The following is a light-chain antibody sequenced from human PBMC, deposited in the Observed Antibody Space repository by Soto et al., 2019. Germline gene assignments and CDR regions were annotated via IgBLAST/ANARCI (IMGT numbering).Light chain of an antibody. CDR1: QSISSW. CDR2: KAS. Sequence: DIQMTQSPSTLSASVGDRVTITCRASQSISSWLAWYQQKPGKAPNLLIYKASSLQGGVPPRFSGSGSGTEFSLTISSLQPDDLATYYCQQYSTYPPPFGPGTKVDIK. J-gene: IGKJ3*01. V-gene: IGKV1-5*03. CDR3: QQYSTYPPP.